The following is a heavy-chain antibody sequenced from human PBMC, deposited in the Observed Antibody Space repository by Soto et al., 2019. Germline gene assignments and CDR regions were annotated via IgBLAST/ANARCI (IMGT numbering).Heavy chain of an antibody. V-gene: IGHV3-23*01. D-gene: IGHD6-19*01. CDR3: AKDRQWMLPYHFDY. CDR1: GFTFTGYA. Sequence: PGGSLRLSCAASGFTFTGYAMGWFRQAPGKGLEWVSSISGSGGSTYYADSVKGRFTISRDNSKNTLYLQMNSLRAEDTAVYYCAKDRQWMLPYHFDYWGQGTLVTVSS. J-gene: IGHJ4*02. CDR2: ISGSGGST.